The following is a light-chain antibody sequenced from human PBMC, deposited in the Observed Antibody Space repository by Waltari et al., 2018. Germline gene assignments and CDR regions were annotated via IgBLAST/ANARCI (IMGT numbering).Light chain of an antibody. CDR3: GSYTTNSPFAVV. CDR1: SLDIGHYDY. V-gene: IGLV2-14*03. J-gene: IGLJ2*01. Sequence: ALTQPASVSGSPGQSITISCSGTSLDIGHYDYVPRYLQPPATSPKLIIFDVSKRPSGISDRFSASKSGSTASLTISGLQAEDEGEYFCGSYTTNSPFAVVFGGGTKLTVL. CDR2: DVS.